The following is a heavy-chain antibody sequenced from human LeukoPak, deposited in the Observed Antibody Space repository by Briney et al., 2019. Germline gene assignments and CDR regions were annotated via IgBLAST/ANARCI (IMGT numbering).Heavy chain of an antibody. D-gene: IGHD6-6*01. CDR2: IKEDGSEK. CDR1: AFTFSDYW. Sequence: PGGSLRLSCAASAFTFSDYWMTWVRQAPGKGLERVANIKEDGSEKYYVDSVKGRFTISRDNAKNSLYLQMNSLGVEDTAVYYCARGGAARPDFWGQGTLVTVSS. V-gene: IGHV3-7*01. CDR3: ARGGAARPDF. J-gene: IGHJ4*02.